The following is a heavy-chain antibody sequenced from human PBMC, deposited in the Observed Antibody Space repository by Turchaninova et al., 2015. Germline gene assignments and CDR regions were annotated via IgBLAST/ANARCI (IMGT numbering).Heavy chain of an antibody. CDR3: ARHTPAASVGRFYYYGVGV. CDR2: IFYRGDT. V-gene: IGHV4-39*01. D-gene: IGHD6-25*01. Sequence: LHLQGSGHGRVTPSDPLSRSSVSRRAPITTVRVFVGWIRRPQGKELEWFGSIFYRGDTYYNPSLKSRITISVDTSENQFSLRLTSVTAADTAVYFCARHTPAASVGRFYYYGVGVWGQGTTVTVSS. J-gene: IGHJ6*02. CDR1: RAPITTVRVF.